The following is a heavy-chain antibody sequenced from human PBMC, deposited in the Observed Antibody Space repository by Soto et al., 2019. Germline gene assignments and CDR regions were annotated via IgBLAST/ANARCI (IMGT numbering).Heavy chain of an antibody. Sequence: QVQLQESGPGLVKPSGALSLTCAVSGGSISTSNWWSWVRLPPGKGLEWIGEVYRTGSTNYNPALESRLTISVDKAKNQCSRKLTSVTAADTAVYYCARARATIAAAASFDCWGQGTLVTVSS. CDR3: ARARATIAAAASFDC. J-gene: IGHJ4*02. CDR1: GGSISTSNW. D-gene: IGHD6-13*01. CDR2: VYRTGST. V-gene: IGHV4-4*02.